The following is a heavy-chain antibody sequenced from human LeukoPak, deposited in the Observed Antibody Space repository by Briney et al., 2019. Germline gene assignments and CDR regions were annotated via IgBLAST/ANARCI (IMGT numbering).Heavy chain of an antibody. J-gene: IGHJ4*02. V-gene: IGHV4-59*03. CDR1: GGSISSYY. D-gene: IGHD3-22*01. CDR2: IDYSRDT. Sequence: SETLSLTCTVSGGSISSYYWSWIRQPPGKGLEWIGNIDYSRDTNYNPSLGSRVTILVDKSRNQFSLKLNSVTAADTAVYYCARNGPHYYDKSGYLDSWGQGTLVTVSS. CDR3: ARNGPHYYDKSGYLDS.